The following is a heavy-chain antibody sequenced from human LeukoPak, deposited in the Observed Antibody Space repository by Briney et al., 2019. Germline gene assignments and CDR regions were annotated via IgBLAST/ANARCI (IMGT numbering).Heavy chain of an antibody. CDR1: GYTFTGYY. CDR2: INPNSGGT. D-gene: IGHD7-27*01. Sequence: ASVKVSCKAPGYTFTGYYMQWVRQAPGQGLEWMGRINPNSGGTDYAQNFQGRVTMTRDTSISTVYMELSSLKSNDTAVYYCARQGSLGTWFDPWGQGTLVTVSS. J-gene: IGHJ5*02. CDR3: ARQGSLGTWFDP. V-gene: IGHV1-2*06.